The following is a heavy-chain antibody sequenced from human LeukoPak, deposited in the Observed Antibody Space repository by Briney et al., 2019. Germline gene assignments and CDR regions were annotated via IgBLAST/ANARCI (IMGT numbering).Heavy chain of an antibody. V-gene: IGHV1-69*13. CDR1: GGTFSSYA. J-gene: IGHJ3*02. Sequence: ASVKVSCKASGGTFSSYAISWARQAPGQGLEWMGGIIPIFGTANYAQKFQGRVTITADESTSTAYMELSSLRSEDTAVYYCARKKGSSSAFDIWGQGTMVTVSS. D-gene: IGHD6-6*01. CDR3: ARKKGSSSAFDI. CDR2: IIPIFGTA.